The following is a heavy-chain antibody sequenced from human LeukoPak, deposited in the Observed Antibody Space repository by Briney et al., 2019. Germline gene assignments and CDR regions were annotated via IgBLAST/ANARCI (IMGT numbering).Heavy chain of an antibody. V-gene: IGHV3-21*01. Sequence: GGSLRLSCAASGFTFSNAWMSWVRQAPGKGLEWVSSISSSSAYIYYADSVKGRFTISGDNAKNSLYLQMNSLRAEDTAVYYCAREQWLRLRGGMDYYYGMDVWGQGTTVTVSS. CDR3: AREQWLRLRGGMDYYYGMDV. J-gene: IGHJ6*02. CDR1: GFTFSNAW. D-gene: IGHD5-12*01. CDR2: ISSSSAYI.